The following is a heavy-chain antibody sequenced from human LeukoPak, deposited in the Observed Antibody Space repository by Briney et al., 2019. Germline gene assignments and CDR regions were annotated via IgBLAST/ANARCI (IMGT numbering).Heavy chain of an antibody. Sequence: GESLKISCKGSGYTFTTYWIGWVRQMPGKGLGWMGIIYPGDSDTRYSPSFQGQVTISADKSISTAYLQWSSLKASDTAMYYCARHRRGYSSSWSLFDYWGQGTLVTVSS. CDR2: IYPGDSDT. V-gene: IGHV5-51*01. CDR1: GYTFTTYW. J-gene: IGHJ4*02. D-gene: IGHD6-13*01. CDR3: ARHRRGYSSSWSLFDY.